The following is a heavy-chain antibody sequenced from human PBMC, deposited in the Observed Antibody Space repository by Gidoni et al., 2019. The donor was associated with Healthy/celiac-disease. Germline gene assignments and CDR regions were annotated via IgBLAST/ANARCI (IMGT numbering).Heavy chain of an antibody. CDR3: ARGGYYDSSGYYDDAFDI. J-gene: IGHJ3*02. V-gene: IGHV3-30*03. CDR1: GFTFSSYG. Sequence: QVQLVESGGGVVQPGRSLRLPCAASGFTFSSYGMHWVRQAPGKGLEWVAVISYDGSNKYYADSVKGRFTISRDNSKNTLYLQMNSLRAEDTAVYYCARGGYYDSSGYYDDAFDIWGQGTMVTVSS. D-gene: IGHD3-22*01. CDR2: ISYDGSNK.